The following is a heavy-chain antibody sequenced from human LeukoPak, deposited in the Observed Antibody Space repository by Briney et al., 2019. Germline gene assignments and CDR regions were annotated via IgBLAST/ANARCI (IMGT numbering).Heavy chain of an antibody. V-gene: IGHV4-4*02. CDR1: GDSISSSNW. D-gene: IGHD2-2*01. CDR3: AKDLGYQLLH. J-gene: IGHJ4*02. CDR2: IFPSGST. Sequence: SGTLSLTCVVSGDSISSSNWWGWVRQPPGKGLEWIGEIFPSGSTNYNPSLKSRVTISIDKSENQFSLKVNSVTAADTAVYYCAKDLGYQLLHWGQGTLVTVSS.